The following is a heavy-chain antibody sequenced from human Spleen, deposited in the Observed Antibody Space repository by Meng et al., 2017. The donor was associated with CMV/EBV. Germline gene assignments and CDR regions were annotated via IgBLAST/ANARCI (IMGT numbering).Heavy chain of an antibody. Sequence: GGSLRLSCAASGFIFSDYYMTWIRQAPGKGLEWLSYIGLTGDNIYYADSVKGRFTISRDNAKNSLYLQMNSLRADDTAVYYCAREIQLWSDWFDPWCQGTLVTVSS. CDR1: GFIFSDYY. CDR3: AREIQLWSDWFDP. D-gene: IGHD5-18*01. V-gene: IGHV3-11*04. J-gene: IGHJ5*02. CDR2: IGLTGDNI.